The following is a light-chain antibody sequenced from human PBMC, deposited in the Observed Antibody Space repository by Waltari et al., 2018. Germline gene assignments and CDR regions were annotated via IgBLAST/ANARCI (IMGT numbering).Light chain of an antibody. CDR1: STVVGTYRL. CDR3: CSFVGSDTLVV. CDR2: EVN. J-gene: IGLJ2*01. V-gene: IGLV2-23*02. Sequence: QSALTQPASVSGSPGQSITISCTGTSTVVGTYRLVSWYQHHPGKAPKLLIYEVNKRPSGVSDRFSGSKFGNTASLTISGLQAEDEAHYYCCSFVGSDTLVVFGGGTKLTVL.